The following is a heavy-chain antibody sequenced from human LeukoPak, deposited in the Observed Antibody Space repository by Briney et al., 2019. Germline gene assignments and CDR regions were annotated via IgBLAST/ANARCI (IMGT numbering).Heavy chain of an antibody. V-gene: IGHV3-23*01. Sequence: GGSLRLSCAASGFTFSSYAMSWVRQAPAKGLQWVSTISDSGGSTFSADSVKGRFTISRDNSKNTLYLQMNSLRAEDTAVYYCARGGVLRFLEWLFEDWFDPWGQGTLVTVSS. CDR1: GFTFSSYA. CDR2: ISDSGGST. CDR3: ARGGVLRFLEWLFEDWFDP. J-gene: IGHJ5*02. D-gene: IGHD3-3*01.